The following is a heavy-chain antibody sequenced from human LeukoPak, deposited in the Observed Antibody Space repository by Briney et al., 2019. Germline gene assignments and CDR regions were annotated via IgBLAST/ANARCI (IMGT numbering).Heavy chain of an antibody. CDR2: ISAYNGNT. CDR1: GYTFTSYG. J-gene: IGHJ4*02. V-gene: IGHV1-18*01. CDR3: ARAIAAAANFDY. D-gene: IGHD6-13*01. Sequence: GASVKVSCKASGYTFTSYGISWVRQAPGQGLEWMGWISAYNGNTNYAQKLQGRVTMTRDTSTSTVYMELSSLRSEDTAVYYCARAIAAAANFDYWGQGTLVTVSS.